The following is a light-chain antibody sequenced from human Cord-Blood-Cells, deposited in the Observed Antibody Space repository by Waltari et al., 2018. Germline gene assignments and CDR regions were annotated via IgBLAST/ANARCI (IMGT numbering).Light chain of an antibody. J-gene: IGLJ2*01. Sequence: QSALTQPASVSGSPGQPITISCTGTSSDVGGYNYVSWYQQHPGKAPKLMIYDVSKRPSGVSDRFSGSQAGNPASLTISGLQAEDEADYYCCSYAGSSTLVFGGGTKLTVL. CDR3: CSYAGSSTLV. CDR2: DVS. V-gene: IGLV2-23*02. CDR1: SSDVGGYNY.